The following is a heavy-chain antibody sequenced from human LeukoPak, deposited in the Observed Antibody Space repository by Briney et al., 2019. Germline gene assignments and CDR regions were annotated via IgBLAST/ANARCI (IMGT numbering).Heavy chain of an antibody. CDR2: IKSKTDGGTT. J-gene: IGHJ4*02. Sequence: PGGSLRLSCAASGFTFSNAWMSWVRQAPGKGLEWAGRIKSKTDGGTTDYAAPVKGRFTISRDDSKNTLYLQMNSLKTEDTAVYYCTTVREAAVWGQGTLVTVSS. V-gene: IGHV3-15*01. CDR1: GFTFSNAW. CDR3: TTVREAAV. D-gene: IGHD2-15*01.